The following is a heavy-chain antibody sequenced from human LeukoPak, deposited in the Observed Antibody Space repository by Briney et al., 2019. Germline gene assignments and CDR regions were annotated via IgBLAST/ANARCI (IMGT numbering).Heavy chain of an antibody. CDR1: GGSFSGYY. CDR2: INHSGST. D-gene: IGHD3-10*01. J-gene: IGHJ4*02. V-gene: IGHV4-34*01. Sequence: SETLSLTCAVYGGSFSGYYWSWIRQPPGKGLEWIGEINHSGSTNYNPSLKSRVTISVYTSKNQFSLKLSSVTAADTAVYYCARGTYYYGSGSYNFDYWGQGTLVTVSS. CDR3: ARGTYYYGSGSYNFDY.